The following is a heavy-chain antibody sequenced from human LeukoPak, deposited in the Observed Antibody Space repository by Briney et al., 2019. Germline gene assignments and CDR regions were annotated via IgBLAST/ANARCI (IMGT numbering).Heavy chain of an antibody. Sequence: PSETLSLTCAVYGGSFSGYYWSWIRQPPGKGLEWIGEINHSGSTNYNPSLTSRVTISVDTSKNQFSLKLSSVTAADTAVYYCASVDTAMFYYFDYWGQGTLVTVSS. CDR2: INHSGST. J-gene: IGHJ4*02. CDR1: GGSFSGYY. V-gene: IGHV4-34*01. CDR3: ASVDTAMFYYFDY. D-gene: IGHD5-18*01.